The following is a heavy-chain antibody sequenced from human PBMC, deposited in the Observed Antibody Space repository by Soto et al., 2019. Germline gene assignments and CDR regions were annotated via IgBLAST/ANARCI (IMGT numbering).Heavy chain of an antibody. D-gene: IGHD2-2*01. CDR1: GFTFSIYG. Sequence: QVQLVESGGGVVQPGRSLRLSCAASGFTFSIYGMHWVRHAPGKGLEWVAVISFDGGEKYYADSVKGRFHISRDSSKNTVYLQMDSLRVEDTAVYYCARDRRLYHSDAFDIWGQGTTVTVSS. J-gene: IGHJ3*02. CDR2: ISFDGGEK. CDR3: ARDRRLYHSDAFDI. V-gene: IGHV3-30*03.